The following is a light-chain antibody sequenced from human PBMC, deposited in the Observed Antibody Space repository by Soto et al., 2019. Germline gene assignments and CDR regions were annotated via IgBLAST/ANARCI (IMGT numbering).Light chain of an antibody. CDR2: EGS. Sequence: QSALTQPASVSGSPGQSITISCTGTSNDVGSYNFVSWYQQHPGKAPKLMIYEGSKRPSGVSNRFSGSKSGNTASLTISGLQAEDEADYYCCSYAGSSTWVFGTGTKVTVL. V-gene: IGLV2-23*01. J-gene: IGLJ1*01. CDR3: CSYAGSSTWV. CDR1: SNDVGSYNF.